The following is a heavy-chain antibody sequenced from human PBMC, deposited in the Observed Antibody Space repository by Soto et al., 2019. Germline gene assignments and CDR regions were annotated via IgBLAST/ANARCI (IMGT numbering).Heavy chain of an antibody. D-gene: IGHD3-22*01. CDR1: GGSISSYY. CDR3: ARDRRYYDSSGYWPYYYGMDV. V-gene: IGHV4-59*01. J-gene: IGHJ6*02. CDR2: IYYSGST. Sequence: PSETLSLTCTVSGGSISSYYWSWIRQPPGKGLEWIGYIYYSGSTNYNPSLKSRVTISVDTSKNRFSLKLSSVTAADTAVYYCARDRRYYDSSGYWPYYYGMDVWGQGTTVTVSS.